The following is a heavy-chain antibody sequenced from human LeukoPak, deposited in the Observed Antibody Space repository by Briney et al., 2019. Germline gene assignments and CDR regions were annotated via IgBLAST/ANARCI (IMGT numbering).Heavy chain of an antibody. CDR2: IYSGGST. CDR1: GFTVSDNY. V-gene: IGHV3-53*01. Sequence: PGGSLRLSCAASGFTVSDNYLSWVRQAPGKGLEWVSVIYSGGSTYYADSVKGRFTISRDNSKNTVYLQMNSLRAEDTAVYYCARSGYAGTTANDAFDFWGQGTMVTVSS. D-gene: IGHD1-14*01. J-gene: IGHJ3*01. CDR3: ARSGYAGTTANDAFDF.